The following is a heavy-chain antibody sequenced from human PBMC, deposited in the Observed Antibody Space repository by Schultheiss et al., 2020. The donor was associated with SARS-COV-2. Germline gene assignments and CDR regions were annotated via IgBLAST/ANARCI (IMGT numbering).Heavy chain of an antibody. D-gene: IGHD2-15*01. J-gene: IGHJ4*02. V-gene: IGHV4-30-4*01. Sequence: SETLSLTCTVSGGSISSGDYYWNWIRQPPGKGLEWIGYIHYSGRTYYNPSLESRVTISVDTSKNQFSLKLTSATAADTAVYYCAREAGSYEVDYWGQGTLVTVSS. CDR2: IHYSGRT. CDR3: AREAGSYEVDY. CDR1: GGSISSGDYY.